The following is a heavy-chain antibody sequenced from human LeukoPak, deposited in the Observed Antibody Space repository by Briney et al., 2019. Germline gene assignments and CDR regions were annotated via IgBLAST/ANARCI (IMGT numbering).Heavy chain of an antibody. CDR3: ARAPSQNIHYDFWSGYYFDY. J-gene: IGHJ4*02. CDR2: MNPNSGNT. Sequence: GASVKVSCKASGYTLTSYDINWVRQATGQGLEWMGWMNPNSGNTGYAQKFQGRVTMTRNTSISTAYMELSSLRSEDTAVYYCARAPSQNIHYDFWSGYYFDYWGQGTLVTVSS. CDR1: GYTLTSYD. V-gene: IGHV1-8*01. D-gene: IGHD3-3*01.